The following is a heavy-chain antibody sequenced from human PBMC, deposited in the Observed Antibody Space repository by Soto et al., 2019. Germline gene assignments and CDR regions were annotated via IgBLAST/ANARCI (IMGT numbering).Heavy chain of an antibody. D-gene: IGHD3-10*01. Sequence: SETLSLTCTVSGGSISSYYWSWIRQPPGKGLEWIGYIYYSGSTNYNPSLKRRVTISVDTSKNQFSLKLNSVTAADTAVYSCARQIEGGIPGSYPYPPYYFSGMDVWGQGXTVSV. CDR2: IYYSGST. CDR1: GGSISSYY. CDR3: ARQIEGGIPGSYPYPPYYFSGMDV. J-gene: IGHJ6*01. V-gene: IGHV4-59*01.